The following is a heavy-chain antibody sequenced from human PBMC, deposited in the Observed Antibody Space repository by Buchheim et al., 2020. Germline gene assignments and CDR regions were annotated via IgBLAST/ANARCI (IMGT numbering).Heavy chain of an antibody. V-gene: IGHV3-15*01. Sequence: EVQLVESGGGLVKPGGSLRLSCAASGFTFSNAWMSWVRQAPGKGLEWVGRIKSKTDGGTTDYAEPVKGRFTISRDESKNTLYQQMNSLKTEDTAVYYCTTEVYLDTAMASNDAFDIWGQGT. CDR2: IKSKTDGGTT. CDR1: GFTFSNAW. J-gene: IGHJ3*02. D-gene: IGHD5-18*01. CDR3: TTEVYLDTAMASNDAFDI.